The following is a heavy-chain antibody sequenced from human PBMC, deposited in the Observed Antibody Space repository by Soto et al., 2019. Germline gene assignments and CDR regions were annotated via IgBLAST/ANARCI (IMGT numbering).Heavy chain of an antibody. CDR1: GFRFKSFV. V-gene: IGHV3-30*19. Sequence: QVQLVESGGGVVQPGTSLRLSCAASGFRFKSFVMHWVRQAPGKGLEWVAFTSYDGNNKDYGDSVKVRFTVSRDNSQNTLHLQMDFLRPEDTAIYYCARWGTTGGFDLWGQGTLVSVSS. D-gene: IGHD3-16*01. CDR3: ARWGTTGGFDL. CDR2: TSYDGNNK. J-gene: IGHJ4*02.